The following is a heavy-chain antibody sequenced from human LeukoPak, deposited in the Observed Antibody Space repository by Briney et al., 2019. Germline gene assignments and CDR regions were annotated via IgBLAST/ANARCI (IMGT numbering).Heavy chain of an antibody. CDR2: ISYDGSNK. D-gene: IGHD6-19*01. CDR3: ARYSSGWDALDY. V-gene: IGHV3-30-3*01. CDR1: GFTFSDYY. Sequence: GGSLRLSCAASGFTFSDYYMTWIRQAPGKGLEWVAVISYDGSNKYYADSVKGRFTISRDNSKNTLYLQMNSLRAEDTAVYYCARYSSGWDALDYWGQGTLVTVSS. J-gene: IGHJ4*02.